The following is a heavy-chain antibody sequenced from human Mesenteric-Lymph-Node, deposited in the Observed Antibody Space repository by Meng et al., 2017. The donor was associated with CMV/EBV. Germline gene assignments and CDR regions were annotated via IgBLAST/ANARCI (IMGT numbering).Heavy chain of an antibody. CDR1: GFSLSTSGMR. V-gene: IGHV2-70D*14. Sequence: SGPTLVKPTQTLTLTCTFSGFSLSTSGMRVTWIRQPPGKALEWLARIDWDDEKFYSTSLKTRLTISKDTSKNQAGLTMTNMDPVDTGTYYCARMGHCSSTSCYDFDYWGQGTLVTVSS. CDR3: ARMGHCSSTSCYDFDY. CDR2: IDWDDEK. D-gene: IGHD2-2*01. J-gene: IGHJ4*02.